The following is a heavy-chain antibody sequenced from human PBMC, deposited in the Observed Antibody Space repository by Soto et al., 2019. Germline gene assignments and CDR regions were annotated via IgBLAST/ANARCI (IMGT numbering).Heavy chain of an antibody. V-gene: IGHV4-34*01. J-gene: IGHJ3*02. Sequence: PSETLSLTCAVYRGSFSGYDWSWIRQPPGKGLEWIGEINHSGSTNYNPSLKSRVTISVDTSKNQFSLKLSSVTAADTAVYYCARDEAFEYSSSSGSDAFDIWGQGTMVS. CDR2: INHSGST. CDR3: ARDEAFEYSSSSGSDAFDI. D-gene: IGHD6-6*01. CDR1: RGSFSGYD.